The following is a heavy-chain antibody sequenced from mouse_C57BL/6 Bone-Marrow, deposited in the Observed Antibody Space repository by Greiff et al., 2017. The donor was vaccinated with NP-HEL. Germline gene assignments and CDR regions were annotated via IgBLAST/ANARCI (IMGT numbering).Heavy chain of an antibody. CDR1: GYTFTSYD. V-gene: IGHV1-85*01. D-gene: IGHD2-3*01. CDR3: ARYWDGYYNY. Sequence: VQLQQSGPELVKPGASVKLSCKASGYTFTSYDINWVKQRPGQGLEWIGWIYPRAGSTKYNEKFKGKATLTVDTSSSTAYMELHSLTSEDSAVYFCARYWDGYYNYWGQGTTLTVSS. J-gene: IGHJ2*01. CDR2: IYPRAGST.